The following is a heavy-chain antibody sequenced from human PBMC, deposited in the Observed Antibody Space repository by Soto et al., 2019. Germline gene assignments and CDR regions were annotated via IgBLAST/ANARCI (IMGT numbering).Heavy chain of an antibody. D-gene: IGHD6-19*01. CDR1: GFTFTTYT. CDR3: ARAGAVAGRTYSYYYMDV. J-gene: IGHJ6*03. Sequence: GGSLRLSCAASGFTFTTYTMSWVRQAPGKGLEWVSGISGSGGRTSYADSVKGRFIISRDNAKSTLYLQMNSLRAEDTALYHCARAGAVAGRTYSYYYMDVWGKGTTVTVSS. CDR2: ISGSGGRT. V-gene: IGHV3-23*01.